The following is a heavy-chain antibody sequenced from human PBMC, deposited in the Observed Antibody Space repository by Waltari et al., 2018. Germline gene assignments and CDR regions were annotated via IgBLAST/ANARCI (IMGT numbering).Heavy chain of an antibody. Sequence: QLQLQESGPGLVKPSETLSLTCTVPGGSPSSSGHYWGWIRQPPGKGLEWIGSIDYSGSTYYNPSLQSRVTISVDTSKNQFSLKLSSVTAADTAVFFCARRRTTVTTYYFDYWGQGTLVTVSS. CDR1: GGSPSSSGHY. D-gene: IGHD4-17*01. V-gene: IGHV4-39*01. CDR2: IDYSGST. CDR3: ARRRTTVTTYYFDY. J-gene: IGHJ4*02.